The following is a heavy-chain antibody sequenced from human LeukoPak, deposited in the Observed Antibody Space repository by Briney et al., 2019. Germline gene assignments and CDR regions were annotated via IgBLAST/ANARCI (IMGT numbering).Heavy chain of an antibody. D-gene: IGHD4-17*01. J-gene: IGHJ4*02. CDR1: GYTFISYG. Sequence: AAVKVSCEASGYTFISYGISWVRQALGQGREWMGWTCAYNGNINYAQKFQGGVTMTTDTSTSTACMDLRRLRYDGTAVYMSVRGGGDYVRDLTSFDYWGQGTLVTVSS. CDR3: VRGGGDYVRDLTSFDY. V-gene: IGHV1-18*01. CDR2: TCAYNGNI.